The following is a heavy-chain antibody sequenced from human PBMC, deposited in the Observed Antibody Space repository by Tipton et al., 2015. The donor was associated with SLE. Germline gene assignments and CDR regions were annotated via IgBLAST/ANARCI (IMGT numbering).Heavy chain of an antibody. V-gene: IGHV4-39*07. J-gene: IGHJ2*01. D-gene: IGHD6-19*01. CDR3: ARHEVAVAGKGDWYFDL. Sequence: TLSLTCTVSGGSISSSSYYWGWIRQPPGKGLEWIGSIYYSGSTHYNPSLKSRVTISVDTSKNQFSLKLSSVTAADTAVYYCARHEVAVAGKGDWYFDLWGRGTLVTVSS. CDR2: IYYSGST. CDR1: GGSISSSSYY.